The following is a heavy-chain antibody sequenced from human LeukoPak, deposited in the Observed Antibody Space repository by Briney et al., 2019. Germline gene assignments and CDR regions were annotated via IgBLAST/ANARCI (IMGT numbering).Heavy chain of an antibody. D-gene: IGHD1-26*01. V-gene: IGHV1-18*01. CDR2: ISPYNGNT. CDR3: ARDYLPGSLTIGY. Sequence: GASVKVSCKASGGTFSSYATSWVRQAPGQGLEWMGWISPYNGNTDYAQKLQGRVTMTTDTSTSTAYMELRSLRSDDTAVFYCARDYLPGSLTIGYWGQGTLVTVSS. J-gene: IGHJ4*02. CDR1: GGTFSSYA.